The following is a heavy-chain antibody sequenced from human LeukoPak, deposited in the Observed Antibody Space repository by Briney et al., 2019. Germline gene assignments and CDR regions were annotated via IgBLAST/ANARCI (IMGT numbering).Heavy chain of an antibody. CDR2: IYYSGST. V-gene: IGHV4-39*01. CDR1: GGSISSSSYY. D-gene: IGHD5-12*01. J-gene: IGHJ4*02. CDR3: ARLGGGYNIEYYFDY. Sequence: PSETLSLTCTVSGGSISSSSYYWGWIRQPPGKGLEWIGSIYYSGSTYYNPSLKSRVTISVDTSKNQFSLKLSSVTAADTAVYYCARLGGGYNIEYYFDYWGQGTLVTVSS.